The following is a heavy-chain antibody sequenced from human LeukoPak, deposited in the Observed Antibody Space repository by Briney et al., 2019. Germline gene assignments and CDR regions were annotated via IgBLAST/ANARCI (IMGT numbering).Heavy chain of an antibody. CDR3: ARDLHWGASDY. CDR1: GFTFTSHW. D-gene: IGHD1-26*01. J-gene: IGHJ4*02. V-gene: IGHV3-74*01. Sequence: GGSLRLSCAASGFTFTSHWMHWVRQVPGKGLVWVSRISKDGSDSLYADSVKGRFTISRDNARNTVELQMNSLRPEDTAVYYCARDLHWGASDYWGQGTLVTVSS. CDR2: ISKDGSDS.